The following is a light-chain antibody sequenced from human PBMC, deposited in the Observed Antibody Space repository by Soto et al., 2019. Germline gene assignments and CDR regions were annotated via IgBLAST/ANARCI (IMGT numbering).Light chain of an antibody. CDR2: DVS. CDR3: CSYAGSYNYV. Sequence: QSALTQPRSVSGSPGQSVTISCTGTSSDLGSYYYVSWYQHHPGKAPKLMIYDVSKRPSGVPDRFSGSKSGNTASLTISGLQAEDEADYYCCSYAGSYNYVFGTGTKLTVL. J-gene: IGLJ1*01. CDR1: SSDLGSYYY. V-gene: IGLV2-11*01.